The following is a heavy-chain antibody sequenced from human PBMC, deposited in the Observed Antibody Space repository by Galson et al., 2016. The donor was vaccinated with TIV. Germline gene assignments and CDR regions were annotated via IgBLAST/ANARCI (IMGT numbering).Heavy chain of an antibody. D-gene: IGHD3-10*01. CDR3: ATPIPVSASGTYFLDAFDI. Sequence: SVKVSCKVSGGIFRSHAISWVRQAPGQGLEWMGGIIAIFGTTNYAQRFQGRLSITADQSTATAYMELSSLRSEDTAIYYCATPIPVSASGTYFLDAFDIWGQGTMVTVSS. J-gene: IGHJ3*02. V-gene: IGHV1-69*13. CDR2: IIAIFGTT. CDR1: GGIFRSHA.